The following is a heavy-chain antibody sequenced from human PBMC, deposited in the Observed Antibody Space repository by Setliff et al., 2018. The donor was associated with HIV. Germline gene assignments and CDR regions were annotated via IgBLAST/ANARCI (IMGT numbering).Heavy chain of an antibody. CDR3: AKTTPSSIRSPYYYYMAY. CDR1: EFTFNIYA. J-gene: IGHJ4*02. CDR2: ISGSGATT. V-gene: IGHV3-23*01. D-gene: IGHD1-26*01. Sequence: GGSLRLSCAASEFTFNIYAMSWVRQAPGKGLEWVSGISGSGATTNYADSVKGRFTISRDNSKNTLYLQMSTLRAEDTAVYYCAKTTPSSIRSPYYYYMAYWGQGTLVTVSS.